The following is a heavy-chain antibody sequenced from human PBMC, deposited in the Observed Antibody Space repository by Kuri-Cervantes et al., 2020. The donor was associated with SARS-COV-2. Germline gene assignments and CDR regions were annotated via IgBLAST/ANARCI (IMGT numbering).Heavy chain of an antibody. J-gene: IGHJ6*02. Sequence: ASVKVSCKASGYTFTSYAMHWVRQAPGQRLEWMGWSNAGNGNTKYSQEFQGRVTITRDTSASTAYMELSSLRSEDMAVYYCARVPQYYDFWSGYGMDVWGQGTTVTVSS. CDR1: GYTFTSYA. V-gene: IGHV1-3*02. D-gene: IGHD3-3*01. CDR2: SNAGNGNT. CDR3: ARVPQYYDFWSGYGMDV.